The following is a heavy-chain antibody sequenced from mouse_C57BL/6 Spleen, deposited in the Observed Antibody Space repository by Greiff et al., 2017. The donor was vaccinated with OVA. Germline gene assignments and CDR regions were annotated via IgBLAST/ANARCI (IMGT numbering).Heavy chain of an antibody. Sequence: QVQLQQSGAELVTPGSSVKISCKASRYAFSSYWMNWVKQRPGKGLEWIGQIYPGDGDTNYNGKFKGKATLTADKYSSTAYMQLSSLTSEDSAVYFCASDYYGSGSYFDYWGQGTTLTVSS. J-gene: IGHJ2*01. CDR3: ASDYYGSGSYFDY. D-gene: IGHD1-1*01. CDR1: RYAFSSYW. V-gene: IGHV1-80*01. CDR2: IYPGDGDT.